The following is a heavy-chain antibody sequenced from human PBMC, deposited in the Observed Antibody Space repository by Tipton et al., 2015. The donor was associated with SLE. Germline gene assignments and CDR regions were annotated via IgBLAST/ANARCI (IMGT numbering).Heavy chain of an antibody. Sequence: RSLRLSCAASGFTFSSYAMHWVRQAPGKGLEWVAVISYDGSNKYYADSVKGRFTISRDNSKNTLYLQMNSLRAEDTAVYYCARVIAAPPYGMDVWGQGTTVTVSS. J-gene: IGHJ6*02. CDR2: ISYDGSNK. D-gene: IGHD6-13*01. CDR1: GFTFSSYA. CDR3: ARVIAAPPYGMDV. V-gene: IGHV3-30*04.